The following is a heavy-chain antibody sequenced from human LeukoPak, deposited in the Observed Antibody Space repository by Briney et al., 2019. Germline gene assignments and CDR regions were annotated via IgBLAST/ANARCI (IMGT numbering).Heavy chain of an antibody. V-gene: IGHV4-39*07. CDR3: ARGRTGYGGTDH. D-gene: IGHD4-23*01. J-gene: IGHJ5*02. CDR1: GGSISSSSYY. Sequence: SETLSLTCTVSGGSISSSSYYWGWIRQPPGKGLEWIGSIYYSGSTYYNPSLKSRVTISIDTSKNQFSLKLSSVTAADTAVYYCARGRTGYGGTDHWGQGTLVTVSS. CDR2: IYYSGST.